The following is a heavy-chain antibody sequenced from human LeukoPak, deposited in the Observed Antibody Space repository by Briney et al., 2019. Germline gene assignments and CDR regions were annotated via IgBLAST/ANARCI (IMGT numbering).Heavy chain of an antibody. D-gene: IGHD6-19*01. CDR2: INPSGGST. CDR1: GYTFTGYY. Sequence: ASVKVSCKASGYTFTGYYMHWVRQAPGQGLEWMGIINPSGGSTSYAQKFQGRVTMTRDTSTSTVYMELSSLRSEDTAVYYCARGGYSSGSPSSFPAYYYGMDVWGQGTTVTVSS. V-gene: IGHV1-46*01. J-gene: IGHJ6*02. CDR3: ARGGYSSGSPSSFPAYYYGMDV.